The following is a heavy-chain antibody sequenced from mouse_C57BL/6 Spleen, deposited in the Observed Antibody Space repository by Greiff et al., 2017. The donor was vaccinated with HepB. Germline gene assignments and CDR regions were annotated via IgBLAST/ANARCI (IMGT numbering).Heavy chain of an antibody. J-gene: IGHJ2*01. D-gene: IGHD2-1*01. CDR1: GYTFTSYW. V-gene: IGHV1-64*01. Sequence: VQLQQSGAELVKPGASVKLSCKASGYTFTSYWMHWVKQRPGQGLEWIGMIHPNSGSTNYNEKFKSKATLTVDKSSSTAYMQLSSLTSEDSAVYYCARSPSLPFDYWGQGTTLTVSS. CDR3: ARSPSLPFDY. CDR2: IHPNSGST.